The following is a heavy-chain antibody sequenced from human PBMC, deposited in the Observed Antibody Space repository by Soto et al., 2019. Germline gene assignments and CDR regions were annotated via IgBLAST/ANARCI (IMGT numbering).Heavy chain of an antibody. V-gene: IGHV4-59*08. Sequence: SETLSLTCAFYGGSFSGYYWTWIRQPPGKGLEWIGFIYYSGSTNYNPSLQSRVTISVDTSKNQFSLKMNSVTAADTAVYYCARPGRDWGALHYWGQGTLVTVS. CDR1: GGSFSGYY. D-gene: IGHD7-27*01. J-gene: IGHJ4*02. CDR2: IYYSGST. CDR3: ARPGRDWGALHY.